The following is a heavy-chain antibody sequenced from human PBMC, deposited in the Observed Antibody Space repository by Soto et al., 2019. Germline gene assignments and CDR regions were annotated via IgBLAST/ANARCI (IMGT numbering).Heavy chain of an antibody. CDR3: AKDAGYDFWGGYYSPYYYYGMDV. D-gene: IGHD3-3*01. CDR1: GFTFSSYG. V-gene: IGHV3-30*18. J-gene: IGHJ6*02. CDR2: ISYDGSNK. Sequence: PVGSLRLSCAASGFTFSSYGMHWVRQAPGKGLEWVAVISYDGSNKYYADSVKGRFTISRDNSKNTLYLQMNSLRAEDTAVYYCAKDAGYDFWGGYYSPYYYYGMDVWGQGTTVTVSS.